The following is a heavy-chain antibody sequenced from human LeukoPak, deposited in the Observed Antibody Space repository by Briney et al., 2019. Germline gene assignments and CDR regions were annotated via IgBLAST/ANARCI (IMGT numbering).Heavy chain of an antibody. V-gene: IGHV4-38-2*02. Sequence: PSETLSLTCTVSGYSISSGYYWGWIRQPPGQGLGWIGSIYHSGSTYYNPSLKSRVTISVDTSKNQFSLKLSSVTAADTAVYYCAREIYCSGGSCSLDAFDIWGQGTMVTVSS. CDR1: GYSISSGYY. CDR3: AREIYCSGGSCSLDAFDI. D-gene: IGHD2-15*01. J-gene: IGHJ3*02. CDR2: IYHSGST.